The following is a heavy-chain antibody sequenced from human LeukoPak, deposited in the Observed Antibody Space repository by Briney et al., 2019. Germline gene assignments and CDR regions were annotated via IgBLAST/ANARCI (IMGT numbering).Heavy chain of an antibody. CDR1: GFSFSSSA. CDR3: ARVNYGSGWAFDY. V-gene: IGHV3-30*02. D-gene: IGHD6-19*01. CDR2: IRYDGSDK. Sequence: GGSLRLSCAASGFSFSSSAMHWVRQAPGKGLEWVAFIRYDGSDKYYADSVKGRFTISRDNSKNSLYLQMNSLRVEDTAVYYCARVNYGSGWAFDYWGQGTLVTVSS. J-gene: IGHJ4*01.